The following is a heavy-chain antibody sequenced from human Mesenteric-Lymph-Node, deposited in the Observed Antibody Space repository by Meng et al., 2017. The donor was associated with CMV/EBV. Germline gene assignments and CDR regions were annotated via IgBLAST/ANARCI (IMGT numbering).Heavy chain of an antibody. CDR1: GYTFTSYA. CDR2: IIPIFGTA. CDR3: ARVLYYYGSGSFYNVHYAMDV. Sequence: SVKVSCKASGYTFTSYAISWVRQAPGQGLEWMGGIIPIFGTANYAQKFQGRVTITTDESTSTAYMELSSLRSEDTAVYYCARVLYYYGSGSFYNVHYAMDVWGQGTTVTVSS. J-gene: IGHJ6*02. D-gene: IGHD3-10*01. V-gene: IGHV1-69*05.